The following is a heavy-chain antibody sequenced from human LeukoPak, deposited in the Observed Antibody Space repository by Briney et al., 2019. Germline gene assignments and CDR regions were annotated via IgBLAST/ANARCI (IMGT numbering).Heavy chain of an antibody. V-gene: IGHV3-33*01. CDR1: GFTFSSYG. J-gene: IGHJ4*02. CDR2: IWYDGSNK. Sequence: GGSLRLSCAASGFTFSSYGMHWVRQAPGKGLEWVALIWYDGSNKYYADSVKGRLTISRDNSKNTLYLQMNSLRAEDTAVYYCAREGPRGNSRFDYWGQGTLVTVSS. D-gene: IGHD2/OR15-2a*01. CDR3: AREGPRGNSRFDY.